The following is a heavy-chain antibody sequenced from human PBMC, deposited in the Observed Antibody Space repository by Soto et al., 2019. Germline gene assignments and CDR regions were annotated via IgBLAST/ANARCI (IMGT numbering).Heavy chain of an antibody. CDR1: GYTFTGYY. CDR3: ARGVSRSYYYYMDV. CDR2: INPNSGGT. Sequence: ASVKVSCKASGYTFTGYYMHWVRQAPGQGLEWMGWINPNSGGTNYEQKIKSWVTMTRDTSISTAYLELSRLRSDDTAVYYCARGVSRSYYYYMDVWGKGTTVTVSS. V-gene: IGHV1-2*04. D-gene: IGHD6-6*01. J-gene: IGHJ6*03.